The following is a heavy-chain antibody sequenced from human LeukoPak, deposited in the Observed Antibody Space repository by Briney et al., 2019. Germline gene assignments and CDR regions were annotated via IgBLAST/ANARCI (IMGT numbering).Heavy chain of an antibody. V-gene: IGHV3-30*02. Sequence: GGSLRLSCAASGFSFSSSGMHWVRQAPGKGPEWVAFTRFDDSYKAYGDSVKGRFTISRDNSKNKLYLQMHSLRAEDTAVYYCAKESLRVVPSATFDYWGQGTLVTVSS. CDR1: GFSFSSSG. D-gene: IGHD2-2*01. CDR2: TRFDDSYK. J-gene: IGHJ4*02. CDR3: AKESLRVVPSATFDY.